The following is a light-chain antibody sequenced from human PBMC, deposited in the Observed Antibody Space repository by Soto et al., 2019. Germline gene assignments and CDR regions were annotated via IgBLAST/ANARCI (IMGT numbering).Light chain of an antibody. CDR2: DGS. CDR1: SSDVGGYNY. CDR3: SSSTSSSIVV. V-gene: IGLV2-14*01. J-gene: IGLJ2*01. Sequence: HSALTQPASVAGSPGQSITISCTETSSDVGGYNYVSWYQQHPGKATKLMIYDGSNRPSGVSNRLSGSKSGNKASLTFSGLQAEDEAVYYCSSSTSSSIVVFAGGTKLTVL.